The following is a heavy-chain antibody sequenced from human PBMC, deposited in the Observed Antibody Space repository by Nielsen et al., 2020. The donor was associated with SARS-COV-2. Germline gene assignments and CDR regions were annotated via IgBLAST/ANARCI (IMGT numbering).Heavy chain of an antibody. CDR1: GFTFDDYA. V-gene: IGHV3-9*01. CDR2: ISWNSGSI. CDR3: AKAIGDGYNPGHYFDY. Sequence: SLKISCAASGFTFDDYAMHWVRQAPGKGLEWVSGISWNSGSIGYADSVKGRFTISRGNAKNSLYLQMNSLRAEDTALYYCAKAIGDGYNPGHYFDYWGQGTLVTVSS. J-gene: IGHJ4*02. D-gene: IGHD5-24*01.